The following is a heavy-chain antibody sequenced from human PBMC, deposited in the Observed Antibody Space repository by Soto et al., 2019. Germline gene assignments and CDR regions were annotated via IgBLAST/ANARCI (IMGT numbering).Heavy chain of an antibody. J-gene: IGHJ4*02. V-gene: IGHV3-48*03. CDR2: ISGSNNNI. D-gene: IGHD2-21*02. CDR3: ASERLCGADCYFFDN. Sequence: SLRLSCAASGFTLRNYEMNGVRQAPGKGLEWISKISGSNNNIYYADSVRGRFTISRDNAKNSLYLQMNSLRAEDTAIYYCASERLCGADCYFFDNWGQGTQVTVSS. CDR1: GFTLRNYE.